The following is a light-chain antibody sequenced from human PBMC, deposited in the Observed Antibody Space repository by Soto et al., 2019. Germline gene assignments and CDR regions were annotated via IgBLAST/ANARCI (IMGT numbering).Light chain of an antibody. CDR2: DDS. V-gene: IGLV1-40*01. Sequence: QSVLTQPPSVSGAPGQTVTLSCTGTSSDIGRGYAVQWFQQLPGTAPKLIIFDDSLRPSGVPERFSASKSGNTASLTITALQPEDEAHYYCLGYGVNPLLGTGTKVTVL. CDR1: SSDIGRGYA. CDR3: LGYGVNPL. J-gene: IGLJ6*01.